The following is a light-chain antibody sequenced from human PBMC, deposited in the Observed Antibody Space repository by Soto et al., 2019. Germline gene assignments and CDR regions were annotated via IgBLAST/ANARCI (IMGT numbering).Light chain of an antibody. CDR2: AAS. J-gene: IGKJ4*01. CDR1: QSISTY. Sequence: EMQLTQTPSSLSASVGDRVTITCRASQSISTYLHWYQQKPGKAPNLLIYAASTLQSGVPSRFSGSGSGTDFTLTISSLQPEDFATYFCQHGYSTPLTFGGGTKVDIK. CDR3: QHGYSTPLT. V-gene: IGKV1-39*01.